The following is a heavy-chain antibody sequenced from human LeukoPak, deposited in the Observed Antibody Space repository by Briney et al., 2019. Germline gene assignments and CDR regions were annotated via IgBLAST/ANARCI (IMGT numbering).Heavy chain of an antibody. CDR2: INSDGSST. V-gene: IGHV3-74*01. Sequence: GGSLRLPCAASGFTFSSYWMHWVRQVPGKGLVWVSRINSDGSSTSYADSVKGRFTISRDNAKNTLYVQMNSLRAEDTAVYYCSTGSGHAFDIWGRGAMVTVSS. D-gene: IGHD3-10*01. CDR1: GFTFSSYW. J-gene: IGHJ3*02. CDR3: STGSGHAFDI.